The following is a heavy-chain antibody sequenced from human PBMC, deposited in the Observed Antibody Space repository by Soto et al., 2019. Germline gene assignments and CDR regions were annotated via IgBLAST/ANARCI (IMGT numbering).Heavy chain of an antibody. CDR2: IFQSGST. CDR1: GGTIRSPDW. J-gene: IGHJ5*02. D-gene: IGHD6-19*01. V-gene: IGHV4-4*02. CDR3: ARGRGRYSSGWAWFDP. Sequence: QVQLQESGPGLVEPSGTLSLTCGVSGGTIRSPDWWTWVRQPPGKALEWIGEIFQSGSTNYTPSLESRVTISVDKSKNQFSLTLTSVTAADTAVYFCARGRGRYSSGWAWFDPWGQGILVTVSS.